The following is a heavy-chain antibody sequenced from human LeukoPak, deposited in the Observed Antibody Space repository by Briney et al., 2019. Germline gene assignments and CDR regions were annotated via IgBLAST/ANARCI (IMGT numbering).Heavy chain of an antibody. CDR3: ARRSAPDCSGGSCYTLYYYYYYMDV. V-gene: IGHV4-39*01. Sequence: SETLSLTCTVSGGSISSSSYYWGWIRQPPGKGLEWIGSIYYSGSTYYNPSLKSRVTISVDTSKNQFSLKLSSVTAADTAVYYCARRSAPDCSGGSCYTLYYYYYYMDVWGKGTTVTVSS. D-gene: IGHD2-15*01. CDR2: IYYSGST. J-gene: IGHJ6*03. CDR1: GGSISSSSYY.